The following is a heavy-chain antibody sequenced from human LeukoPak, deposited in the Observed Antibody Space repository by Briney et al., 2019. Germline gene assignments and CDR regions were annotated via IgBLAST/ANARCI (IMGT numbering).Heavy chain of an antibody. CDR1: GFTFTSYG. V-gene: IGHV3-30*18. D-gene: IGHD5-18*01. CDR3: EKDSQGTASTYYHYGMDV. J-gene: IGHJ6*02. Sequence: PGRSLRLSCAASGFTFTSYGMHWVRHAPGRGLEWVAVISYDGRIKYYADSVKGRLTSSRDNSKNTMYLQISSLRAEDTAVYSCEKDSQGTASTYYHYGMDVWGQGTTVTVSS. CDR2: ISYDGRIK.